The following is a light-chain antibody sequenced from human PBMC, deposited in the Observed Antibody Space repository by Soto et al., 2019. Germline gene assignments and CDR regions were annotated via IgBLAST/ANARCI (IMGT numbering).Light chain of an antibody. CDR2: DVS. CDR3: QQRSDWPLT. V-gene: IGKV3-11*01. Sequence: EIVLTQSPSTLSLSPGERGTLSCRASQSVTSYLAWYQQKPGQAPRLLIYDVSNRASGIPDRFTGSGSETDFTLTISRLETEDFAVYYCQQRSDWPLTFGQGTRLEI. J-gene: IGKJ5*01. CDR1: QSVTSY.